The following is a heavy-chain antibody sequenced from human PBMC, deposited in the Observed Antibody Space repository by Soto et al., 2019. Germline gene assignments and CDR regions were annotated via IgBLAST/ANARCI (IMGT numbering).Heavy chain of an antibody. V-gene: IGHV5-10-1*01. CDR1: GYSFTSYW. D-gene: IGHD6-13*01. Sequence: GESLKISCKGAGYSFTSYWISWVRQMPGKGLEWMGRIDPSDSYTNCSPSFQGHVTISADKSISTAYLQWSSLKASDTAMYYCARTPFSGAAEVGGMDVWGQGTTVTVSS. J-gene: IGHJ6*02. CDR3: ARTPFSGAAEVGGMDV. CDR2: IDPSDSYT.